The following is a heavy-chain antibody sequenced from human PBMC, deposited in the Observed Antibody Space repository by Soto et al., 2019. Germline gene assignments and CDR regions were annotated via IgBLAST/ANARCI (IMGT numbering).Heavy chain of an antibody. J-gene: IGHJ6*02. D-gene: IGHD3-10*01. CDR2: IIPIFGTA. CDR3: AREDRYYGSGSYTYYYGMDV. CDR1: GGTFSSYA. Sequence: QVQLVQSGAEVKKPGSSVKVSCKASGGTFSSYAISWVRQAPGQGLEWMGGIIPIFGTANYAQKFQGRVTITADKSTSTAHMELSSLRSEDTAVYYCAREDRYYGSGSYTYYYGMDVWGQGTTVTVSS. V-gene: IGHV1-69*06.